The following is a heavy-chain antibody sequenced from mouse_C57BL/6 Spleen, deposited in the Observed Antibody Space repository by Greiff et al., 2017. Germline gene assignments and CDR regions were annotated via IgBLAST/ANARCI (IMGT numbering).Heavy chain of an antibody. CDR1: GFNIKDDY. CDR3: TRGFAY. CDR2: IDPENGDT. Sequence: VQLKESGADLVRPGASVKLSCTASGFNIKDDYMHWVKQRPEQGLEWIGWIDPENGDTEYASKFQGKATITADTSSNTAYLQLSSLTSEDTAVYYCTRGFAYWGQGTLVTVSA. J-gene: IGHJ3*01. V-gene: IGHV14-4*01.